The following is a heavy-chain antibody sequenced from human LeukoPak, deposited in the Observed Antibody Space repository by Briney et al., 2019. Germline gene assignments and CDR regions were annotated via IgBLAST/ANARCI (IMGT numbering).Heavy chain of an antibody. CDR3: ASRYCSSTSCSINWFDP. J-gene: IGHJ5*02. V-gene: IGHV4-34*01. Sequence: SETLSLTCAVYGGSFSGYYWSWIRQPPGKGLEWIGEINHSGSTNYNPSLKSRVTISVDTSKNQFSLKLSSVTAADTAVYYCASRYCSSTSCSINWFDPWGQGTLVTVSS. CDR1: GGSFSGYY. CDR2: INHSGST. D-gene: IGHD2-2*01.